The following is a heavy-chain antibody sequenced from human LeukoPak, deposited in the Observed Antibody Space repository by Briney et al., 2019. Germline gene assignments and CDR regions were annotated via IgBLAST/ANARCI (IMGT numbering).Heavy chain of an antibody. CDR1: GYDFSNHW. Sequence: GESLKISCMGSGYDFSNHWIAWVRQMPGKGLEWMGIIYPDDSDTRYSPSFQGHVAISADKSISTTYLQWSSLKASDTATYYCLRRAVGETGRWFDPWGQGTLVTVSS. CDR2: IYPDDSDT. J-gene: IGHJ5*02. V-gene: IGHV5-51*01. D-gene: IGHD1-26*01. CDR3: LRRAVGETGRWFDP.